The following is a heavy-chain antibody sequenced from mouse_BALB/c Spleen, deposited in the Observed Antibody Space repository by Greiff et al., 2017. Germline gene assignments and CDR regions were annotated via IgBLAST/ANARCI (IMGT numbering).Heavy chain of an antibody. CDR3: ARVHYYGSSPYYYAMDY. V-gene: IGHV2-9*02. J-gene: IGHJ4*01. CDR1: GFSLTSYG. Sequence: VQRVESGPGLVAPSQSLSITCTVSGFSLTSYGVHWVRQPPGKGLEWLGVIWAGGSTNYNSALMSRLSISKDNSKSQVFLKMNSLQTDDTAMYYCARVHYYGSSPYYYAMDYWGQGTSVTVSS. CDR2: IWAGGST. D-gene: IGHD1-1*01.